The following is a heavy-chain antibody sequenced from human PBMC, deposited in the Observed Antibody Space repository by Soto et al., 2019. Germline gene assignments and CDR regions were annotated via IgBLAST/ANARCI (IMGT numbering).Heavy chain of an antibody. Sequence: ASVKVSCKTSGYSFTGYYIHWVRQAPGQGLEWMGWINPKSGGTNYAQKFQGRVTMTRDTSISTVYMELSSLRSDDTAIYYCARELRIDYSGVGAFDIWGKGTMVTVSS. CDR3: ARELRIDYSGVGAFDI. CDR1: GYSFTGYY. J-gene: IGHJ3*02. V-gene: IGHV1-2*02. CDR2: INPKSGGT. D-gene: IGHD3-10*01.